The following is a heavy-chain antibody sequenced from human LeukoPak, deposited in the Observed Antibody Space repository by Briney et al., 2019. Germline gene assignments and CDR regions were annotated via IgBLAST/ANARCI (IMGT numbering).Heavy chain of an antibody. V-gene: IGHV4-34*01. CDR2: INHSGST. CDR3: ARHYSGTQNDAFDI. CDR1: GEPFNGYY. J-gene: IGHJ3*02. Sequence: SETLSLTCAVYGEPFNGYYWNWIRQSPGKGLEWIGEINHSGSTNYNPSLKSRVTISVDTSKNQFSLKLSSVTAADTAVYYCARHYSGTQNDAFDIWGQGTMVAVSS. D-gene: IGHD1-26*01.